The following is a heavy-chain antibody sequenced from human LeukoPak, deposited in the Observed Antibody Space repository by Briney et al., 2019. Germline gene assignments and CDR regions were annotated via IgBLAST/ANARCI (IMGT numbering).Heavy chain of an antibody. D-gene: IGHD3-3*01. J-gene: IGHJ4*02. V-gene: IGHV1-2*02. CDR1: GYTFTGYY. CDR2: INPNSGDT. Sequence: VASVKVSCKASGYTFTGYYMHWVRQAPGQGLEWMGWINPNSGDTNYAQKFQGRVTMTRDTSISTAYMELSRLRSDDTAVYYCAREEVAYYDFWSGYYALDYWGQGTLVTVSS. CDR3: AREEVAYYDFWSGYYALDY.